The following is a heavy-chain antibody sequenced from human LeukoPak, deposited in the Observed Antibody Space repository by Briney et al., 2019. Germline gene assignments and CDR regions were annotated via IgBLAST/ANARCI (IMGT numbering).Heavy chain of an antibody. CDR1: GFSFSTYA. V-gene: IGHV3-23*01. J-gene: IGHJ4*02. D-gene: IGHD1-1*01. CDR3: AKQTRTTTAPDY. CDR2: ISGSGDNT. Sequence: GGSLRLSCAASGFSFSTYAMSWVRQAPGKGLEWVSTISGSGDNTYYADSLKGRFTISRDSSKNTLYLQMNSLRAEDAAVYYCAKQTRTTTAPDYWGQGTLVTVSS.